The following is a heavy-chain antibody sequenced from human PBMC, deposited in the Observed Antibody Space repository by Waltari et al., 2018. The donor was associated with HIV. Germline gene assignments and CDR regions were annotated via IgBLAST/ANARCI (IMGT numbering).Heavy chain of an antibody. D-gene: IGHD3-16*01. Sequence: QVQLMQYGAEVKKPGASVKVCSVSSGYRFTSYYIYWVRQAPGQGLEWMGWINHKSGGTNYARRFEGEVSLTRDTSINTVFLEFNRLTLDDTAFYYCARGGGPNSTGHWGQGTLITVSS. CDR2: INHKSGGT. V-gene: IGHV1-2*02. CDR1: GYRFTSYY. J-gene: IGHJ4*02. CDR3: ARGGGPNSTGH.